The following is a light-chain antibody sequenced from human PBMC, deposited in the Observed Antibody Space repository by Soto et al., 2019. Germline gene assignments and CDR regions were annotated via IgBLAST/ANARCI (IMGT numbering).Light chain of an antibody. CDR2: DAS. J-gene: IGKJ4*01. CDR1: RGIGTA. V-gene: IGKV1-13*02. CDR3: QQFNTKPLT. Sequence: IQLTQSPSTLSASVGDRVTITCRASRGIGTALAWYHQRPGNSPDLLVYDASTLQSGVPSRFSGSGSETDFSLTISGLQPEDFGHYYCQQFNTKPLTFGGGTRVEIK.